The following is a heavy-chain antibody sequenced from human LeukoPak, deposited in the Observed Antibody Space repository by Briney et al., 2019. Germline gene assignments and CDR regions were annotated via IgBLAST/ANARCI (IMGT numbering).Heavy chain of an antibody. CDR1: GGSISSGGYY. V-gene: IGHV4-31*03. J-gene: IGHJ3*02. D-gene: IGHD1-26*01. CDR3: ARDHSGSYSLAFDI. Sequence: SETLSLTCTVSGGSISSGGYYWSWIRQHPGKGLEWIGYIYYSGSTYYNPSLKSRVTISVDTSKNQFSLKLRSVTAADTAVYYCARDHSGSYSLAFDIWGQGTMVTVSS. CDR2: IYYSGST.